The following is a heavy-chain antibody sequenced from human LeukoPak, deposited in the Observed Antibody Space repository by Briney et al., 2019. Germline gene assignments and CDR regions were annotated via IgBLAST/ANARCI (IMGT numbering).Heavy chain of an antibody. Sequence: GESLKISCKGSGYSFTSYWIGWVRQMPGKGLEWMGIIYPGDSDTRYSPSFQGQVTISADKSISTAYLQWSSLKASDTAMYYCARHVREQWPNPYYYYYMDVRGKGTTVTVSS. J-gene: IGHJ6*03. CDR1: GYSFTSYW. V-gene: IGHV5-51*01. CDR2: IYPGDSDT. CDR3: ARHVREQWPNPYYYYYMDV. D-gene: IGHD6-19*01.